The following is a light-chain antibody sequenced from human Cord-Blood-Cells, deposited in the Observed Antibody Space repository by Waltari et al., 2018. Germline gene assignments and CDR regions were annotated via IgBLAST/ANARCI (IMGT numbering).Light chain of an antibody. CDR2: DAS. J-gene: IGKJ5*01. CDR1: QSVSSY. Sequence: EIVLTQSPATLSLSPGERATLSCRASQSVSSYLAWSQQKPGQAPRLLIYDASNRATGIPARFSGSGSWTDFTLTISSLEPEDVAVYYCQQRSNWPITFGQGTRLEIK. V-gene: IGKV3-11*01. CDR3: QQRSNWPIT.